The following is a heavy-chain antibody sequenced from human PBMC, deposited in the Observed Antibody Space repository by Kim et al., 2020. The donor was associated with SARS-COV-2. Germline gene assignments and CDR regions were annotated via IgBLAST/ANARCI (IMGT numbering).Heavy chain of an antibody. D-gene: IGHD5-18*01. CDR1: GFTFSSYW. CDR2: INSDGSST. J-gene: IGHJ4*02. V-gene: IGHV3-74*01. CDR3: VRGGGYSYGYLDY. Sequence: LSLSCAASGFTFSSYWMHWVRQAPGKGLVWVSHINSDGSSTSYADSVKGRFTISRDSAKNTLYLQMNSLRAEDTAVYYCVRGGGYSYGYLDYWGQGTLVTVSS.